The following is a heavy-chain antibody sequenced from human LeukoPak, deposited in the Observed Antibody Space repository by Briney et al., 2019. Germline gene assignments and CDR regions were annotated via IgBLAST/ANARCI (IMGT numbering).Heavy chain of an antibody. J-gene: IGHJ2*01. Sequence: SETLSLTCTVSGGSISSYYWSWIRQPPGKGLEWIGYIYYSGSTNYNPSLKSRVTISVDTSKNQFSLKLSSVTAAYTPVYYCARDDIDWYFDLWGRGPLVTVSS. CDR2: IYYSGST. CDR1: GGSISSYY. D-gene: IGHD2-15*01. V-gene: IGHV4-59*01. CDR3: ARDDIDWYFDL.